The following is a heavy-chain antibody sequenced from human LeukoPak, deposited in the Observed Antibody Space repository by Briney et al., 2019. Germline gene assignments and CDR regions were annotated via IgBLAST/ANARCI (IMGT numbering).Heavy chain of an antibody. J-gene: IGHJ4*02. CDR2: FDPEDGVT. CDR3: ATADKWELLPTNDY. Sequence: ASVKVSCEVSGYTLTELSMHWVRQAPGKGLEWMGGFDPEDGVTIYAQKFQGRVTMTEDTSTNTAYMELSSLRSEDTAVYYCATADKWELLPTNDYWGEGTLVTVSS. V-gene: IGHV1-24*01. CDR1: GYTLTELS. D-gene: IGHD1-26*01.